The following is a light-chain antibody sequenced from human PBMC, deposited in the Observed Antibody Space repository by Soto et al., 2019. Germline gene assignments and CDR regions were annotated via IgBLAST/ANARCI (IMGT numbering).Light chain of an antibody. CDR1: SSDVGGYNY. CDR2: EVS. CDR3: SSYAGSNKSVV. J-gene: IGLJ2*01. Sequence: QSALTQPPSASGSPGQSVTISCTGTSSDVGGYNYVSWYQQHPGKAPKLMIYEVSKRPTGVPDRFSGSKSGKTASLTVSGLQAEDEADYYCSSYAGSNKSVVFGGGTKLTVL. V-gene: IGLV2-8*01.